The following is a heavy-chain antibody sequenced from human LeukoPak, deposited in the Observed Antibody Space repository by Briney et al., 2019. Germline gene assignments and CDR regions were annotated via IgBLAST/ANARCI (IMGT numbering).Heavy chain of an antibody. V-gene: IGHV3-23*01. J-gene: IGHJ4*02. CDR1: GFTFSSYG. Sequence: GGSLRLSCAASGFTFSSYGMSWVRQAPGKGLEWVSAISGSGGSTYYADSVKGRFTISRDNAKNSLYLQMNSLRAEDTAVYYCARGPLPDYWGQGTLVTVSS. CDR2: ISGSGGST. CDR3: ARGPLPDY.